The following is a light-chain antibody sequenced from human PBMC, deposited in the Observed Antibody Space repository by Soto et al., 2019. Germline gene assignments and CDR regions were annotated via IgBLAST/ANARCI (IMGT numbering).Light chain of an antibody. J-gene: IGKJ2*01. Sequence: DIQMTQSPSSLSASVGDRVTITCRASQGISNYLAWYQQKPGKAPKLLIYAASTLLSGVASRFSGSGSGTDFSIPISSLQPDDVATYYCQRYNNGPPDTFGQGTKLEIK. CDR1: QGISNY. V-gene: IGKV1-27*01. CDR3: QRYNNGPPDT. CDR2: AAS.